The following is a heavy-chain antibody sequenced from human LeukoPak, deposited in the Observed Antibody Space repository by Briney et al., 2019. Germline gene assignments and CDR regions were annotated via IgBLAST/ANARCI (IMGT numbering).Heavy chain of an antibody. CDR1: GYSISSGYY. J-gene: IGHJ4*02. CDR2: IHHSGST. V-gene: IGHV4-38-2*02. CDR3: AGGWEQWPFGDY. D-gene: IGHD6-19*01. Sequence: PSETLSLTCTVSGYSISSGYYWGWIRQPPGKGLEWIGSIHHSGSTYYNPSLKSRVTISVDTSKNQFSLKLSSVTAADTAVYYCAGGWEQWPFGDYWGQGTLVTVSS.